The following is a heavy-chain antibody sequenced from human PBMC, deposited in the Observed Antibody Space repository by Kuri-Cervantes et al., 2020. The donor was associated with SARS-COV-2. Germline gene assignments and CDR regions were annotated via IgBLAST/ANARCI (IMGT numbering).Heavy chain of an antibody. D-gene: IGHD3-22*01. J-gene: IGHJ3*02. V-gene: IGHV3-53*01. CDR3: AREAYNYYYDSSGYLLGGAFDI. CDR1: GFTVSSNY. Sequence: GGSLRLSCAASGFTVSSNYMSWVRQAPGKGLEWVSIIYSGGSTYYADSVKGRFTISRDNSKNTLYLQMNSLRAEDTAVYYCAREAYNYYYDSSGYLLGGAFDIWGQGTMVPSPQ. CDR2: IYSGGST.